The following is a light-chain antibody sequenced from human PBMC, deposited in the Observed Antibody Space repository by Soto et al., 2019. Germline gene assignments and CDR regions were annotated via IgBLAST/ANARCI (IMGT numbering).Light chain of an antibody. CDR3: QQYNNWPLT. CDR2: DAS. Sequence: EIVLTQSPSTLSVSPDAIVTLSCRASQNLHSFLNWYQQRPGQAPRLLIYDASNRATGIPARFSGSGSGTEFTLTITSLQSEDFAVYCCQQYNNWPLTFGPGTRLEIK. J-gene: IGKJ5*01. V-gene: IGKV3D-15*01. CDR1: QNLHSF.